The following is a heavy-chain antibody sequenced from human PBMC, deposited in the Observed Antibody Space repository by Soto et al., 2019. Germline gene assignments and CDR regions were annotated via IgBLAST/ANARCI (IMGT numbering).Heavy chain of an antibody. J-gene: IGHJ3*02. CDR3: ARVAGYYYDSSGYAFDI. Sequence: GSLRLSCAVYGGSFSGYYWSWIRQPPGKGLEWIGEINHSGSTNYNPSPKSRVTISVDTSKNQFSLKLSSVTAADTAVYYCARVAGYYYDSSGYAFDIWGQGTMVTVSS. CDR2: INHSGST. V-gene: IGHV4-34*01. D-gene: IGHD3-22*01. CDR1: GGSFSGYY.